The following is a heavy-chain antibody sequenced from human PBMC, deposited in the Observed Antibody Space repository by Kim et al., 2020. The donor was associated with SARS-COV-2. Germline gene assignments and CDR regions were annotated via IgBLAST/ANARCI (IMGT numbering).Heavy chain of an antibody. CDR3: AKRLGYQLRTGVFDT. D-gene: IGHD2-2*01. CDR1: GLTFSNYA. Sequence: GGSLRLSCEASGLTFSNYAMSWVRQAPGEGLEWVAAISGSGGGTYYSDSVRGRFAISRDNSKSTLYLQMNSLRAEDTALYYCAKRLGYQLRTGVFDTWG. CDR2: ISGSGGGT. J-gene: IGHJ3*02. V-gene: IGHV3-23*01.